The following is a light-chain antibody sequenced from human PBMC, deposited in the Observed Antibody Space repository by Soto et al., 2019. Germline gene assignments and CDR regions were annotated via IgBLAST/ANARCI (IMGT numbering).Light chain of an antibody. CDR1: ISDVGGYNY. J-gene: IGLJ1*01. Sequence: PALTHPVSGNGAPGEAITISCTETISDVGGYNYVSWYQHHPGKAPKLMIYDVSNRPSGVSNRFSGSKSGNTASLTISGLQAEDEADYYCSSYTSSSTLVFGTGTKVTVL. CDR3: SSYTSSSTLV. V-gene: IGLV2-14*03. CDR2: DVS.